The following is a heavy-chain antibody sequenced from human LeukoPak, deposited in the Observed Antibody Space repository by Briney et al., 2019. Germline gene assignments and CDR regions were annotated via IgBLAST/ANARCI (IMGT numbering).Heavy chain of an antibody. CDR3: AKVGLYYDSSGYYDY. D-gene: IGHD3-22*01. Sequence: PGGSLRLSCAASGFTFSSYWMSWVRQAPGKGLEWVANIKQDGSEKYYVDSVKGRFTISRDNAKNSLYLQMNSLRAEDTALYYCAKVGLYYDSSGYYDYWGQGTLVTVSS. CDR2: IKQDGSEK. J-gene: IGHJ4*02. CDR1: GFTFSSYW. V-gene: IGHV3-7*03.